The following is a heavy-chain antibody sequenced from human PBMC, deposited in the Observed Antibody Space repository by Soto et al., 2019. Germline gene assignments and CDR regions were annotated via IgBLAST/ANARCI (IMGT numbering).Heavy chain of an antibody. CDR1: GYTFTTYG. V-gene: IGHV1-18*04. Sequence: QVQLVQSGAEVKKPGASVKVSCKASGYTFTTYGISWVRQAPGQGLGWMGWISGYNGNTNNAQKLQGRVTLTTDTSTRTAYMEVRSLRSDDTAVYYCARARSGHAFDIWGQGTMVTVSS. CDR3: ARARSGHAFDI. CDR2: ISGYNGNT. J-gene: IGHJ3*02. D-gene: IGHD3-10*01.